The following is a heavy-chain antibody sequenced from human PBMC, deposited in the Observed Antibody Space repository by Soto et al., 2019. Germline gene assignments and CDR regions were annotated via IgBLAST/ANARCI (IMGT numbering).Heavy chain of an antibody. CDR2: IYYSRST. CDR1: GGSISSRGYY. V-gene: IGHV4-39*01. J-gene: IGHJ5*02. CDR3: ATSNWFDP. Sequence: QLQLQESGPGLVKPSETLSLTCTVSGGSISSRGYYWGWIRQPPGKGLEWIGTIYYSRSTYYNPSLKSRVTISVDTSKNQFSLKLSSVTAADTAVYYCATSNWFDPWGQGTLVTVSS.